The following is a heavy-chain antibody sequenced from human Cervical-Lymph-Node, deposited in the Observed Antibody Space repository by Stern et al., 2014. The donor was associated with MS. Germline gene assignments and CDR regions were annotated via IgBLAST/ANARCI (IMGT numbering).Heavy chain of an antibody. J-gene: IGHJ4*02. V-gene: IGHV3-33*01. Sequence: VQLVESGGGVVQPGRSLRLSCAASGFSFSRYAMHWVRQAPGTGLEWVALIWHDGSNPYYAASVTGRFTISRDNFKNTLYLQMNSLRAEDTAVYYCASAYSSSHYYFDYWGQGTLVTVSS. D-gene: IGHD6-13*01. CDR1: GFSFSRYA. CDR3: ASAYSSSHYYFDY. CDR2: IWHDGSNP.